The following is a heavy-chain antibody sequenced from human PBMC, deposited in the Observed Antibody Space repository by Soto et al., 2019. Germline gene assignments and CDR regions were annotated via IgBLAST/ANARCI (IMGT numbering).Heavy chain of an antibody. CDR3: ARDMDSSSWRYYYYYGMDV. J-gene: IGHJ6*02. CDR1: GYTFTSYG. D-gene: IGHD6-13*01. CDR2: ISAYNGNT. V-gene: IGHV1-18*04. Sequence: ASVKVSCKASGYTFTSYGISWVRQAPGQGLEWMGWISAYNGNTNYAQKLQGRVTMTTDTSTSTACMELRSLRSDDTAVYYCARDMDSSSWRYYYYYGMDVWGQGTTVTVSS.